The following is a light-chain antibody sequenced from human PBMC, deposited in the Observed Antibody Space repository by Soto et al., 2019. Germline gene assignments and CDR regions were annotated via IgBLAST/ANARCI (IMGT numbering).Light chain of an antibody. CDR1: QSVSSSY. CDR3: QQYGSSLRT. V-gene: IGKV3-20*01. Sequence: EIVWTQSPGTLSLSPGERATLSCRASQSVSSSYLAWYQQKPGQAPRLLIYGASSRATGIPDRFSGSGSGTDFTLPISRLEPEDFAVYYCQQYGSSLRTFGQGTKVDNK. J-gene: IGKJ1*01. CDR2: GAS.